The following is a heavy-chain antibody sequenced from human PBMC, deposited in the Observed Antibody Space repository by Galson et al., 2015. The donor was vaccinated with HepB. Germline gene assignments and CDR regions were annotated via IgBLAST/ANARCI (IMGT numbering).Heavy chain of an antibody. J-gene: IGHJ4*02. CDR1: GFTFSSYW. Sequence: SLRLSCAASGFTFSSYWMSWVRQAPGKGLEWVANIKQDGSEKYYVDSVKGRFTISRDNAKNSLYLQMNSLRAEDTAVYYCARSYDSSGYYYYFDYWGQGTLVTVSS. V-gene: IGHV3-7*03. D-gene: IGHD3-22*01. CDR2: IKQDGSEK. CDR3: ARSYDSSGYYYYFDY.